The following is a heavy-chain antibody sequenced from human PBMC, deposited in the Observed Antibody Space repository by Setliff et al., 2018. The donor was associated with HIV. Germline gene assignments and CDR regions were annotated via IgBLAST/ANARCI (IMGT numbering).Heavy chain of an antibody. CDR1: GYTFTSYY. CDR2: INPSGGST. Sequence: ASVKVSCKASGYTFTSYYMHWVRQAPGQGLEWMGIINPSGGSTSYAQKFQGRVTMTRDTSISTAYMDLSSLTSDDTAVYYCALASIVSTARWNHWGRGTLVTVSS. CDR3: ALASIVSTARWNH. J-gene: IGHJ4*02. V-gene: IGHV1-46*01. D-gene: IGHD1-26*01.